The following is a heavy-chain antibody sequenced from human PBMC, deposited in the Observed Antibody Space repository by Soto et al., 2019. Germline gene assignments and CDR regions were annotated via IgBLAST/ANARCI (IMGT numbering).Heavy chain of an antibody. V-gene: IGHV4-61*08. CDR2: IYYSGST. J-gene: IGHJ4*02. CDR1: GGSISSGGQY. D-gene: IGHD6-19*01. Sequence: SETLSLTCTVSGGSISSGGQYWSWIRQYPGKGLEWIGYIYYSGSTNYNPSLKSRVTISVDTSKNQFSLKLSSVTAADTAVYYCARHQGIAVAGIFDYWGQGTLVTVSS. CDR3: ARHQGIAVAGIFDY.